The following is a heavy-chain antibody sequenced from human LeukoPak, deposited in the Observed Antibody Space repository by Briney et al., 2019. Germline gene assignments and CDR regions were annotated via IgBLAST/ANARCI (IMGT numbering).Heavy chain of an antibody. V-gene: IGHV1-69*13. CDR1: GGTFSSYA. D-gene: IGHD6-19*01. CDR2: IIPIFGTA. Sequence: SVKVPCKASGGTFSSYAISWVRQAPGQGLEWMGGIIPIFGTANYAQKFQGRVTITADESTSTAYMELSSLRSEDTAVYYCARDRRYSSGWYRIGPFDYWGQGTLVTVSS. CDR3: ARDRRYSSGWYRIGPFDY. J-gene: IGHJ4*02.